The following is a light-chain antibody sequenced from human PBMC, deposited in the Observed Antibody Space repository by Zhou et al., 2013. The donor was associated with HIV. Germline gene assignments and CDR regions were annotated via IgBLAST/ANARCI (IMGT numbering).Light chain of an antibody. V-gene: IGKV1-39*01. CDR2: AAS. J-gene: IGKJ4*01. CDR1: QSISSY. Sequence: DIQMTQSPSSLSASVGDRVTITCRASQSISSYLNWYQQKPGKAPKLLIYAASSLQSGVPSRFSGSGSGTDFTLTISSLQPEDFATYYCQQYYSYCTFGGGTKVEIK. CDR3: QQYYSYCT.